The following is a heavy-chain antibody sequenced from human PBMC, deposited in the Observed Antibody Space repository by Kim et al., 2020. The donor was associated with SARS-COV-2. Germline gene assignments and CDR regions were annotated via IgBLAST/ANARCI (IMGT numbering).Heavy chain of an antibody. D-gene: IGHD3-10*01. CDR3: ARDGGSRGKSMEA. CDR2: IYYSGST. CDR1: GGPISSYY. J-gene: IGHJ5*02. V-gene: IGHV4-59*01. Sequence: SETLSLTCTVSGGPISSYYWSWIRQPPGKGLEWIGYIYYSGSTNYNPSLKSRVTISVDTSKNQFSLKLSSVTAADTAVYYCARDGGSRGKSMEAWGQGTLVTVSS.